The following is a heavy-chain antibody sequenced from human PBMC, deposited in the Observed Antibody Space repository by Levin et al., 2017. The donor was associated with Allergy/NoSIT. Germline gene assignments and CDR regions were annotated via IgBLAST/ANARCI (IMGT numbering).Heavy chain of an antibody. D-gene: IGHD3-3*01. V-gene: IGHV1-2*02. J-gene: IGHJ5*02. CDR2: INPNSGGT. Sequence: GESLKISCKASGYTFTGYYMHWVRQAPGQGLEWMGWINPNSGGTNYAQKFQGRVTMTRDTSISTAYMELSRLRSDDTAVYYCATWGLYKGITPMRFDPWGQGTLVTVSS. CDR3: ATWGLYKGITPMRFDP. CDR1: GYTFTGYY.